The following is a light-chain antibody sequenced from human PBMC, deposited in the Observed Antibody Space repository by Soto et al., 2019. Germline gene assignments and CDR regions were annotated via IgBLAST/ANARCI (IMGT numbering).Light chain of an antibody. J-gene: IGKJ2*01. CDR3: QQDDNLPRT. CDR2: DAS. Sequence: DIQMTQSPSSLSASVGDRVTITCQASQDISNYLNWYQQKPGKAPKLLIYDASNLETGVPSRFSGSGSGTDFTFTISSLQPEAIATYYWQQDDNLPRTFGQGTKLEIK. CDR1: QDISNY. V-gene: IGKV1-33*01.